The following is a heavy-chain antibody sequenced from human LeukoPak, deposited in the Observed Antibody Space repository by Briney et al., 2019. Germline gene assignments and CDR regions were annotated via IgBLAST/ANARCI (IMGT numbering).Heavy chain of an antibody. CDR2: MNPNSGNT. CDR3: ARDISWLGFDY. Sequence: AASVKVSCKASGYTFTSYDINWVRQATGQGLEWMGWMNPNSGNTGYAQKFQGRVTITRNTSISTAYMELSSLRSEDTAVYYCARDISWLGFDYWGQGILVTVSS. CDR1: GYTFTSYD. V-gene: IGHV1-8*03. D-gene: IGHD6-19*01. J-gene: IGHJ4*02.